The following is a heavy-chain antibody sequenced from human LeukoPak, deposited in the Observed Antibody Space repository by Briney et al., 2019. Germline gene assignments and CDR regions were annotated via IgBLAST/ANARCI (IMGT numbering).Heavy chain of an antibody. D-gene: IGHD3-22*01. V-gene: IGHV1-69*05. CDR2: IIPIFGTA. CDR1: GGTFSSYA. J-gene: IGHJ4*02. CDR3: ARARGHYDSSEYYFDY. Sequence: SVKVSCKASGGTFSSYAISWVRQAPGQGLEWMGRIIPIFGTANYAQKFQGRVTITTDESTSTAYMELSSLRSEDTAVYYCARARGHYDSSEYYFDYWGQGTLVTVSS.